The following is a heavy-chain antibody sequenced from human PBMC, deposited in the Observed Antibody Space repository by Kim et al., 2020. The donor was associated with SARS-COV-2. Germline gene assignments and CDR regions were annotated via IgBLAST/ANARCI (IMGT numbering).Heavy chain of an antibody. V-gene: IGHV4-34*01. CDR2: INHRGST. J-gene: IGHJ3*02. CDR3: ARELSTGDDAYDM. D-gene: IGHD7-27*01. CDR1: GGSFSSYY. Sequence: SETLSLTCAAYGGSFSSYYWTWIRQPPGKGLEWIGEINHRGSTNYNPSPKSRVTISVDRSKNQFSLKLSSVTAADTAMYYCARELSTGDDAYDMWGQGTMVTVSS.